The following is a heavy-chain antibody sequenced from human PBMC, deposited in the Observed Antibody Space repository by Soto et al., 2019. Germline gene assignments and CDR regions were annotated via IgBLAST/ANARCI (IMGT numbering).Heavy chain of an antibody. CDR1: GGSVSSGSYY. V-gene: IGHV4-61*01. J-gene: IGHJ4*02. D-gene: IGHD5-18*01. CDR2: IYYSGST. CDR3: AREASLGWSYGYGTIAYFDY. Sequence: SETLSLTCTVSGGSVSSGSYYWSWIRQPPGKGLEWIGYIYYSGSTNYNPSLKSRVTISVDTSKNQFSLKLSSVTAADTAVYYCAREASLGWSYGYGTIAYFDYWGQGTLVTVSS.